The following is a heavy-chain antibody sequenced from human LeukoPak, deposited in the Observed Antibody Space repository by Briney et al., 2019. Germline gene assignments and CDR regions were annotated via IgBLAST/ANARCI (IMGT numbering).Heavy chain of an antibody. D-gene: IGHD6-19*01. CDR1: GGSISSGGYY. CDR3: ARGKWLVKAPTPYGMDV. CDR2: IYYSGST. V-gene: IGHV4-39*07. J-gene: IGHJ6*02. Sequence: KASQTLSLTCTVSGGSISSGGYYWSWIRHPPGKGLEWIGSIYYSGSTYYNPSLKSRVTISVDTSKNQFSLKLSSVTAADTAVYYCARGKWLVKAPTPYGMDVWGQGTTVTVSS.